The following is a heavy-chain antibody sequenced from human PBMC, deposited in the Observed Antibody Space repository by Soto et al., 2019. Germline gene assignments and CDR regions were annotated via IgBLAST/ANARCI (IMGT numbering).Heavy chain of an antibody. Sequence: EVQLLESGGGLVQPGGSLRLSCAASGFTFSSYAMSWVRQAPGKGLEWVSAISGSGGSTYYADSVKGRFTISRDNSKNTLYLQMNSLRAEDTAVYYCAKLPNRNYYDSSGYFSGGEWYFDYWGQGTLVTVSS. CDR1: GFTFSSYA. J-gene: IGHJ4*02. V-gene: IGHV3-23*01. CDR2: ISGSGGST. CDR3: AKLPNRNYYDSSGYFSGGEWYFDY. D-gene: IGHD3-22*01.